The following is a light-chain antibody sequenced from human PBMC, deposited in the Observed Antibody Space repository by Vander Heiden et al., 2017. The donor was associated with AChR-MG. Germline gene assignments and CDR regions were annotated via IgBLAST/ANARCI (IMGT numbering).Light chain of an antibody. J-gene: IGKJ1*01. V-gene: IGKV1-5*03. CDR1: QSISSW. CDR2: KAS. CDR3: QQYET. Sequence: DLQMTQSHSTLSASVGDRVTITWRASQSISSWLAWYQQEPGKAPKLLIYKASSLESGVPARLSGSGSGTEFTLTISSLQPDDFSTYYCQQYETFGQGTKVEIK.